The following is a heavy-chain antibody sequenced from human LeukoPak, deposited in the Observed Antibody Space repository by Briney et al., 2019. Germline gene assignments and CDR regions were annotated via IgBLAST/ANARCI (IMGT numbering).Heavy chain of an antibody. CDR3: AKSIVVVPAANWFDP. V-gene: IGHV3-23*01. CDR2: ISGSGGST. D-gene: IGHD2-2*01. Sequence: PGGSLRLSCAASGFTFSSYAMSWVRQAPGKGLEWVSAISGSGGSTYYADSVKGRFTISRDNSKNTLYLQLNSLRAEDTAVYCCAKSIVVVPAANWFDPWGQGTLVTVSS. J-gene: IGHJ5*02. CDR1: GFTFSSYA.